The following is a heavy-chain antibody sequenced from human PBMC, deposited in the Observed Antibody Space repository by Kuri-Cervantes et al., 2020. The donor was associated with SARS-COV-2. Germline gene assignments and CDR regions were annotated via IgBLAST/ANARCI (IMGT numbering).Heavy chain of an antibody. D-gene: IGHD2-15*01. J-gene: IGHJ6*03. CDR2: VKTNSGNT. CDR1: ETTFPNYD. Sequence: ASVKVSCKAPETTFPNYDINWVRQATGQGLEWMGVVKTNSGNTLYAQIFQGRVTMTRNTSISTAYMELSSLRSEDTAVYYCARGPPRGVVVVAATVRYYYYYYMDVWGKGTTVTVSS. CDR3: ARGPPRGVVVVAATVRYYYYYYMDV. V-gene: IGHV1-8*01.